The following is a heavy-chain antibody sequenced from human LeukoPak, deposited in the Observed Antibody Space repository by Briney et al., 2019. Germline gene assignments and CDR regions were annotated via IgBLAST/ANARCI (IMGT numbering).Heavy chain of an antibody. V-gene: IGHV1-3*01. CDR1: GYTFASYA. CDR2: INAGNGNT. CDR3: ARARGGYCSGGSCFPFDY. J-gene: IGHJ4*02. D-gene: IGHD2-15*01. Sequence: VASVKVSCKASGYTFASYAMHWVRQAPGQRLEWMGWINAGNGNTEYSQKFQGRVTITRDTSASTAYMELSSLRSEDTAVYYCARARGGYCSGGSCFPFDYWGQGTLVTVSS.